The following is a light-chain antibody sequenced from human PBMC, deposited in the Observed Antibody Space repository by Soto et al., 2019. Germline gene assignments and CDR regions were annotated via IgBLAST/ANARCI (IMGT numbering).Light chain of an antibody. CDR1: QSISDW. Sequence: DIQMTQSPSTLSASVADRVTITCRASQSISDWLAWYQQKPGKAPKLLIYRASSLESGVPLRFSGSGSGTEFTLTISSLQPDDFATYYCQQFKPNSLTWTFGQGTKVDI. CDR3: QQFKPNSLTWT. V-gene: IGKV1-5*03. J-gene: IGKJ1*01. CDR2: RAS.